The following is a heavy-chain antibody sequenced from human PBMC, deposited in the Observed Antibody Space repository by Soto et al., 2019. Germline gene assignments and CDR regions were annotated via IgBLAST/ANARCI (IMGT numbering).Heavy chain of an antibody. Sequence: GGSLRLSCAASGFTFTRYSMNWVRQAPGKGLEWVSSISSTTNYIYYADSMKGRFTVSRDNAKNSVYLEMNSLSAEDAAVYYCAKITPYCSGGSCPNHFDYWGQGTLVTVSS. CDR3: AKITPYCSGGSCPNHFDY. V-gene: IGHV3-21*01. D-gene: IGHD2-15*01. CDR1: GFTFTRYS. J-gene: IGHJ4*02. CDR2: ISSTTNYI.